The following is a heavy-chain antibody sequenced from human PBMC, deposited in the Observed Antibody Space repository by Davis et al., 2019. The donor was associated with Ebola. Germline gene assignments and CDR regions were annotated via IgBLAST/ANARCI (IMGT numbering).Heavy chain of an antibody. V-gene: IGHV4-39*01. D-gene: IGHD1-26*01. CDR3: ARGVGAITPFDY. CDR2: IYYSGST. Sequence: MPSETLSLTCTVSGGSISSSSYYWGWIRQPPGKGLEWIGSIYYSGSTYYNPSLKSRVTISVDTSKNQFSLKLSSVTAADTAVYCCARGVGAITPFDYWGQGTLVTVSS. CDR1: GGSISSSSYY. J-gene: IGHJ4*02.